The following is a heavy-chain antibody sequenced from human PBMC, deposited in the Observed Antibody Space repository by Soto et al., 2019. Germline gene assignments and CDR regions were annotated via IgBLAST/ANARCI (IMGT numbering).Heavy chain of an antibody. V-gene: IGHV3-30-3*01. Sequence: GGSLRLSCAASGFTFSSYAMHWVRQAPGKGLEWVAVISYDGSNKYYADSVKGRFTISRDNSKNTLYLQMNSLRAEDTAVYYCARGSCDYWGQGTLVTVSS. CDR3: ARGSCDY. CDR1: GFTFSSYA. CDR2: ISYDGSNK. J-gene: IGHJ4*02.